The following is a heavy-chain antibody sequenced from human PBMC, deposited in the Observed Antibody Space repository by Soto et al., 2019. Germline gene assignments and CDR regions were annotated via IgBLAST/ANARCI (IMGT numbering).Heavy chain of an antibody. CDR2: IYYSEST. CDR3: ARQRTGLMGYAHDI. D-gene: IGHD3-9*01. Sequence: VCGETVRSSVGTLILQTKVKGLEQIGYIYYSESTHYNPSLKGRDTRAVDTSSNQFSRKLSSVTAADTAIYYSARQRTGLMGYAHDIWGEGTMVTVSS. J-gene: IGHJ3*02. V-gene: IGHV4-59*08. CDR1: GETVRSSV.